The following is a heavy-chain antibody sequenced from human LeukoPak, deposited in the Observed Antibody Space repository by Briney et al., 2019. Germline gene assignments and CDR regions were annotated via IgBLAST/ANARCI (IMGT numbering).Heavy chain of an antibody. CDR1: GFTFSSYE. J-gene: IGHJ4*02. CDR2: IRYDGSSK. V-gene: IGHV3-30*02. D-gene: IGHD3-10*01. CDR3: ARDQAGSGHYADY. Sequence: GGSLRLSCAASGFTFSSYEMNWVRQAPGKGLERSAYIRYDGSSKYYADFVKGRFTISRDYSKNTLYLHMNSLRAEDTAVYYCARDQAGSGHYADYWGQGTLVTVSS.